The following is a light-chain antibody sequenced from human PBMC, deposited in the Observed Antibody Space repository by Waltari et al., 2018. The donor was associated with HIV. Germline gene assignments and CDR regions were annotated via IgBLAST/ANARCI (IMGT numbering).Light chain of an antibody. CDR2: GAS. CDR1: QSLTSSY. CDR3: QQFASSPQT. V-gene: IGKV3-20*01. J-gene: IGKJ2*01. Sequence: EIVLTQLPGTLSLAPGERATLSCRTSQSLTSSYLAWYQQKPGQAPTPVIHGASIRATGIPDRFSGSGSGTDFTLTITRLEPEDYAVYYCQQFASSPQTFGQGTKLEIK.